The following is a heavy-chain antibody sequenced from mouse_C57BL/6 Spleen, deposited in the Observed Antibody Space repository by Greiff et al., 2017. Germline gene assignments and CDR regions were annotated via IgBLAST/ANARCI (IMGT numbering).Heavy chain of an antibody. Sequence: EVKLMESGEGLVKPGGSLKLSCAASGFTFSSYAMSWVRQTPEKRLEWVAYISSGGDYIYYADTVKGRFTISRDNARNTLYLQMSSLKSEDTAMYYCTRDGYDYGFAYWGQGTLVTVSA. CDR2: ISSGGDYI. V-gene: IGHV5-9-1*02. J-gene: IGHJ3*01. CDR1: GFTFSSYA. CDR3: TRDGYDYGFAY. D-gene: IGHD2-4*01.